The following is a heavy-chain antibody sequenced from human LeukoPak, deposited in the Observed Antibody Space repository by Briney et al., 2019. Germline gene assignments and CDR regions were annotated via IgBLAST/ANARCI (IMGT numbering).Heavy chain of an antibody. Sequence: ASVKVSCKASGYTFTGYYMHWVRQAPGQGLEWMGWINPNSGGTNYAQKFQGRVTMTRDTSISTAYMELSRLRSNDTAVYYCARDPSDIAAAGPDYAFDIWGQGTMVTVSS. D-gene: IGHD6-13*01. CDR3: ARDPSDIAAAGPDYAFDI. CDR1: GYTFTGYY. CDR2: INPNSGGT. V-gene: IGHV1-2*02. J-gene: IGHJ3*02.